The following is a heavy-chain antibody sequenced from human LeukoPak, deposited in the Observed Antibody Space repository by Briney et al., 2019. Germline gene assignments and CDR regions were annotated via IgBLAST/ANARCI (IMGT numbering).Heavy chain of an antibody. D-gene: IGHD4-17*01. CDR3: ARGGGDYSYFDY. V-gene: IGHV4-39*01. CDR2: IYHNGNT. Sequence: PSETLSLTCSVSGASISSGDYYWGWIRQPPGKGLEWIGIIYHNGNTYYNPSLKSRVTISVDTSTNQFSLKLSSVTAADTAVYYCARGGGDYSYFDYWGQGTLVTVSS. J-gene: IGHJ4*02. CDR1: GASISSGDYY.